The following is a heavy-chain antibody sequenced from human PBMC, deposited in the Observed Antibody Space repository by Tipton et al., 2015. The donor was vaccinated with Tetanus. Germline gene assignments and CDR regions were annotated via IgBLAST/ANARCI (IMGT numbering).Heavy chain of an antibody. V-gene: IGHV4-59*06. D-gene: IGHD2-21*01. CDR2: IYYSGHT. CDR1: GGSISRFY. CDR3: AKDRLCGGECYSL. J-gene: IGHJ4*02. Sequence: TLSLTCTISGGSISRFYWGWIRQPPGKGLEWIGYIYYSGHTHYNPSLRGRVDISLDTSQNQVSLNLRSVTAADTAVYYCAKDRLCGGECYSLWGRGTLVTVSS.